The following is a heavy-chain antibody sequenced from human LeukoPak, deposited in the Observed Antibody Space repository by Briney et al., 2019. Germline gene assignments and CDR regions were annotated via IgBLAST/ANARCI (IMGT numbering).Heavy chain of an antibody. CDR1: GFTFDDYA. CDR3: AREGNYEGWFDP. CDR2: ISWNSGSI. D-gene: IGHD1-7*01. V-gene: IGHV3-9*01. J-gene: IGHJ5*02. Sequence: SGGSLRLSCAASGFTFDDYAMHWVRQAPGKGLEWVSGISWNSGSINYADSVKGRFTISRDNAKTSLYLQMNSLRAEDTAVYYCAREGNYEGWFDPWGQGTLVTVSS.